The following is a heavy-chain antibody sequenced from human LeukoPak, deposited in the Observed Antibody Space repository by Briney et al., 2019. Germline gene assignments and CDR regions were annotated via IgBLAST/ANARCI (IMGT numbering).Heavy chain of an antibody. V-gene: IGHV1-2*02. CDR3: ARLTFLAAAGTPGRYFQH. Sequence: ASVKASCKASGYSFTGYHIHWVRQAPGQGLEWMGWSNPNTGGTNYAQKFQGRVTMTRDTSNSTAYMEVSGLRSDDTAVYYCARLTFLAAAGTPGRYFQHWGQGTLVTVSS. CDR1: GYSFTGYH. CDR2: SNPNTGGT. J-gene: IGHJ1*01. D-gene: IGHD6-13*01.